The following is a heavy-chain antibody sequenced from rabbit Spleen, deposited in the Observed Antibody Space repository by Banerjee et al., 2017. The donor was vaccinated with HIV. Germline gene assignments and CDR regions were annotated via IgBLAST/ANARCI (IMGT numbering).Heavy chain of an antibody. CDR2: IDPIFHIT. J-gene: IGHJ2*01. CDR3: ARNYVNAFDP. D-gene: IGHD1-1*01. CDR1: GFDFSSYG. V-gene: IGHV1S47*01. Sequence: QEQLVESGGGLVQPGGSLTLSCKASGFDFSSYGVTWVRQAPGKGLEWIGYIDPIFHITTYANWVNGRFSISRENTQNTVYLQLNSLTAADTATYFCARNYVNAFDPWGPGTLVTVS.